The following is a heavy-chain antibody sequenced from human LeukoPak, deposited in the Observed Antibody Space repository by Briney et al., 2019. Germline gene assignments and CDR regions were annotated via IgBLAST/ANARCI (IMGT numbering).Heavy chain of an antibody. Sequence: SETLSLTCTVSGGSISSYYWSWIRQPPGKGLEWIGYIYYSGSTNYNPSLKSRVTISVDTSKNQFSLKLSSVTAADTAVYYCASNYHDSSAMAYWGQGTLVTVSS. CDR2: IYYSGST. CDR3: ASNYHDSSAMAY. V-gene: IGHV4-59*01. J-gene: IGHJ4*02. CDR1: GGSISSYY. D-gene: IGHD3-22*01.